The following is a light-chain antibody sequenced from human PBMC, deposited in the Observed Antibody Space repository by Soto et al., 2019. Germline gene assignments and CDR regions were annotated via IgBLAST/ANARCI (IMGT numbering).Light chain of an antibody. V-gene: IGLV2-14*01. CDR1: SSDVGGYNY. J-gene: IGLJ3*02. Sequence: QSALTQPASVSGSPGQSITISCTGTSSDVGGYNYVSWYQQHPGKAPKLMIYEVSNRPSGVSNRFSGSKSGNTAPLTISGLQAEDEADYYCCSYAGSYTWVFGGWTQLTVL. CDR3: CSYAGSYTWV. CDR2: EVS.